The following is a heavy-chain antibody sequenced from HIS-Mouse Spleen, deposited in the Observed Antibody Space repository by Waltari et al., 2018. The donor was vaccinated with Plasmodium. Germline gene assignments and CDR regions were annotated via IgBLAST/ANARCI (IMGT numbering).Heavy chain of an antibody. Sequence: QLQLQESGPGLVQPSETLSLPCPVPGGPISSSSYYWCWIRQPPGKGLEWIGSIYYSGSTYYNPSLKSRVTISVDTSKNQFSLKLSSVTAADTAVYYCARDRITGTSYFDYWGQGTLVTVSS. CDR1: GGPISSSSYY. CDR3: ARDRITGTSYFDY. CDR2: IYYSGST. D-gene: IGHD1-7*01. J-gene: IGHJ4*02. V-gene: IGHV4-39*07.